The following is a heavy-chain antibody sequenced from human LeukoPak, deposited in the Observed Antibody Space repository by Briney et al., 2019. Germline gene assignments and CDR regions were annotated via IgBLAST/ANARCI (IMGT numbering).Heavy chain of an antibody. CDR1: GFTFSDYY. V-gene: IGHV3-11*06. CDR3: ARDSGYSSGWTTTDYYGMDV. J-gene: IGHJ6*04. CDR2: ISSSSSYT. Sequence: GGSLRLSCAASGFTFSDYYMSWIRQAPGKGLEWVSYISSSSSYTNYADSVKGRFTISRDNAKNSLYLQMNSLRAEDTAVYYCARDSGYSSGWTTTDYYGMDVWGKGATVTVSS. D-gene: IGHD6-19*01.